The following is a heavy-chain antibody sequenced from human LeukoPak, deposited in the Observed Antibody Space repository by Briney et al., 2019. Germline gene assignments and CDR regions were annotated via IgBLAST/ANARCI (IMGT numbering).Heavy chain of an antibody. CDR1: GFSFSSYG. D-gene: IGHD3-16*01. V-gene: IGHV3-30*02. CDR3: AWGGMAAFDS. CDR2: IWFGGNNK. Sequence: GGSLRLSCAASGFSFSSYGMHWVRQAPGKGLEWVAFIWFGGNNKFYADSVKGRFTISRDNSKNSLYLQMNSLRAEDTAVYYCAWGGMAAFDSWGQGTLVTVSS. J-gene: IGHJ4*02.